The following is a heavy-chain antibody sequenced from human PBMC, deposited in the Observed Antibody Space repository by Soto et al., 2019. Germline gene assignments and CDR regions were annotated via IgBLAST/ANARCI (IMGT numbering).Heavy chain of an antibody. CDR2: INAGNGNT. CDR1: GYTFTSYA. V-gene: IGHV1-3*01. Sequence: ASVKVSCKASGYTFTSYAMHWVRQAPGQRLEWMGWINAGNGNTEYSQKFQGRVTITRDTSASTAYMELSSLRSEDTAVYYCARDDIAAPIWDYYYGMDVWGQGTTVTVSS. CDR3: ARDDIAAPIWDYYYGMDV. J-gene: IGHJ6*02. D-gene: IGHD6-6*01.